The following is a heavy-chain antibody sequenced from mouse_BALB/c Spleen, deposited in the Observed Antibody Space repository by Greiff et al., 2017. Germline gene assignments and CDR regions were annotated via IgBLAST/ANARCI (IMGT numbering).Heavy chain of an antibody. CDR1: GFTFSSYY. CDR3: ARQNYYGYEGAMDY. Sequence: EVMLVESGGGLVKLGGSLKLSCAASGFTFSSYYMSWVRQTPEKRLELVAAINSNGGSTYYPDTVKGRFTISRDNAKNTLYLQMSSLKSEDTALYYCARQNYYGYEGAMDYWGQGTSVTVSS. V-gene: IGHV5-6-2*01. CDR2: INSNGGST. J-gene: IGHJ4*01. D-gene: IGHD1-2*01.